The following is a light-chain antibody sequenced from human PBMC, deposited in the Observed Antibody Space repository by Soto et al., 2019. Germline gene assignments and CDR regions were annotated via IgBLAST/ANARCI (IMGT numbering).Light chain of an antibody. V-gene: IGKV1-39*01. CDR2: ETS. J-gene: IGKJ2*01. CDR3: QQSFSPPYT. CDR1: QSLSSR. Sequence: IQMTQSPSSLSASVGDRVTITCRASQSLSSRLTWCQQKPGEAPKLLIYETSSLHSGVPSRFSGSGSETDFTLTINSLQPEDFATYYCQQSFSPPYTFGQGTKLEIK.